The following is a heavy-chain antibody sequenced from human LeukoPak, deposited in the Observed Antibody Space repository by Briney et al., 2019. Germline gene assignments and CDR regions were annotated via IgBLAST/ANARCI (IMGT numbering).Heavy chain of an antibody. V-gene: IGHV4-39*01. J-gene: IGHJ4*02. D-gene: IGHD6-19*01. CDR1: GGSISSGSYY. Sequence: SETLSLTCTVSGGSISSGSYYWGWIRQPPGKGLEWIGSFYYTGSIYYNPSLKSRVTISIDTSKNQFSLKLSSVTAADTAVYYCARHGVAVAGAGDYFDYWGQGTLVTVSS. CDR2: FYYTGSI. CDR3: ARHGVAVAGAGDYFDY.